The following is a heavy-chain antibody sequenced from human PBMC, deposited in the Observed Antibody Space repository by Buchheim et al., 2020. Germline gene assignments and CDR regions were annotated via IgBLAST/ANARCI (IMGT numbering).Heavy chain of an antibody. J-gene: IGHJ4*02. CDR3: ARAEDTSGYHSAH. Sequence: QVQLVQSGAEVKKPGASVKVSCKASGYTFTGYYMHWVRQAPGQGLEWMGWINPNSGGTNSAQKFQGRVTMTRDKSNSTVYMELSRLTSDDTAVYYCARAEDTSGYHSAHWGQGTL. CDR2: INPNSGGT. V-gene: IGHV1-2*02. D-gene: IGHD3-22*01. CDR1: GYTFTGYY.